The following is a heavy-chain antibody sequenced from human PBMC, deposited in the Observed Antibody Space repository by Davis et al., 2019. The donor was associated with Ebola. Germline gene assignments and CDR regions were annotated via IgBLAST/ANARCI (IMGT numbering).Heavy chain of an antibody. CDR3: ARDLGYCGGDCEHYYYGMDV. J-gene: IGHJ6*02. V-gene: IGHV1-69*13. Sequence: SVTVSCKASGGTFSSYDINWVRQATGQGLEWMGGIIPIFGTANYAQKFQGRVTIMADESTSTGYMELSSLRSEDTAVYYCARDLGYCGGDCEHYYYGMDVWGQGTTVTVSS. CDR2: IIPIFGTA. CDR1: GGTFSSYD. D-gene: IGHD2-21*01.